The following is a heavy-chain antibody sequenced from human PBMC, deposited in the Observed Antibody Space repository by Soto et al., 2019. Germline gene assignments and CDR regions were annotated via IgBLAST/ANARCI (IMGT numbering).Heavy chain of an antibody. CDR2: ISIISSYT. D-gene: IGHD4-17*01. CDR1: GFTFSDYY. Sequence: QVQLVESGGGLVKPGGSLRLSCAASGFTFSDYYMSWIRQAPGKGLEWISYISIISSYTNYADSVKGRFTISRDNAKNSLYLQMNSLGAEDTAMYYCARVSSDYGGNSYFDFWGQGTLVTVSS. CDR3: ARVSSDYGGNSYFDF. V-gene: IGHV3-11*06. J-gene: IGHJ4*02.